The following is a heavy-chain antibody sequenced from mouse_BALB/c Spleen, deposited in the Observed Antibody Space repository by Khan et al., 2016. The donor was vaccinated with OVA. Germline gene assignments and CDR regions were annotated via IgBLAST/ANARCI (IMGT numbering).Heavy chain of an antibody. J-gene: IGHJ4*01. D-gene: IGHD2-14*01. CDR1: GYTFTDYY. Sequence: VQLQQSGPELAKPGASVKMSCKASGYTFTDYYMTWVKQSHGKSLEWIGDINPDNGDTVYNQKFKGKATLTADKSSSTAYMQFNSLTSDDSAVYYCARWIRYGVGMDYWGPGTSVTVSS. CDR3: ARWIRYGVGMDY. CDR2: INPDNGDT. V-gene: IGHV1-26*01.